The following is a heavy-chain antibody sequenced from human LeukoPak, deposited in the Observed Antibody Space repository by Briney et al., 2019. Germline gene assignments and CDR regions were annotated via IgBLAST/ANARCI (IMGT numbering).Heavy chain of an antibody. V-gene: IGHV5-51*01. Sequence: HGESLKISWKGSGNSFTSYWIGWVRQMPGKGLEWRGIIYPGDSYTRFSPSFQGPVTISAAKSISTAYLQWSSLKASDTAMYYCARNYYDSSGYSDYWGQGTLVTVSS. CDR1: GNSFTSYW. CDR3: ARNYYDSSGYSDY. D-gene: IGHD3-22*01. CDR2: IYPGDSYT. J-gene: IGHJ4*02.